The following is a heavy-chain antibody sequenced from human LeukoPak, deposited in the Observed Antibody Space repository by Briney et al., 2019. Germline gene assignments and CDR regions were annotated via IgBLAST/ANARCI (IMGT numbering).Heavy chain of an antibody. D-gene: IGHD6-13*01. V-gene: IGHV4-30-4*08. CDR2: IYYSGST. J-gene: IGHJ4*02. Sequence: SQTLSLTCTVSGGSISSGDYYWSWIRQPPGKGLEWIGYIYYSGSTYYDPSLKSRVTISVDTSKNQFSLKLSSVTAADTAVYYCARVSGQQLYFYWGQGTLVTVSS. CDR1: GGSISSGDYY. CDR3: ARVSGQQLYFY.